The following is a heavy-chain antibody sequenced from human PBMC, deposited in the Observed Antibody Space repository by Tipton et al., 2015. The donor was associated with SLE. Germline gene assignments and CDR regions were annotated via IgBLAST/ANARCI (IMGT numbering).Heavy chain of an antibody. CDR1: GGSISSSSYY. CDR3: ARYDYSDERAFDI. CDR2: IYYSGST. D-gene: IGHD4-17*01. V-gene: IGHV4-39*07. Sequence: TLSLTCTVSGGSISSSSYYWGYIRQPPGKGLEWIGSIYYSGSTYYNPSLKSRVIISVDTSKNQFSLKLSSVTAADTAVYYCARYDYSDERAFDIWGQGTMVTVSS. J-gene: IGHJ3*02.